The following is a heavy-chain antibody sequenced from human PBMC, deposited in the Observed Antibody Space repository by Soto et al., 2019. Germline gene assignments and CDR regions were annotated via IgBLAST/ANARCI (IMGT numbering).Heavy chain of an antibody. V-gene: IGHV3-66*01. Sequence: PGGSLRLSCAASGFTVSSNYMSWVRQAPGKGLEWVSVIYSGGSTYYADSVKGRFTISRDNSKNTLYLQMNSLRAEDTAVYYCASRYCSSTGCSLGYYYYYYYMDVWGKGTTVTVSS. J-gene: IGHJ6*03. CDR1: GFTVSSNY. CDR3: ASRYCSSTGCSLGYYYYYYYMDV. CDR2: IYSGGST. D-gene: IGHD2-2*01.